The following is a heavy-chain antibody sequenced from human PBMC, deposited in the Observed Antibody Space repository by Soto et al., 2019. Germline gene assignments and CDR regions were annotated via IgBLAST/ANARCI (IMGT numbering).Heavy chain of an antibody. J-gene: IGHJ6*02. D-gene: IGHD1-1*01. Sequence: ASVKVSCKASGYTFTSYYMHWVRQAPGQGLEWMGIINPSGGSTSYAQKFQGRVTMIRDTSTSTVYMELSSLRSEDTAVYYCARSKGLQRNYYSGMDVWGQGTTVTVSS. CDR1: GYTFTSYY. CDR3: ARSKGLQRNYYSGMDV. V-gene: IGHV1-46*01. CDR2: INPSGGST.